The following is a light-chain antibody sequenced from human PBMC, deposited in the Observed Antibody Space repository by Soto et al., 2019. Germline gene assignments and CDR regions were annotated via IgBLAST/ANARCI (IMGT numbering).Light chain of an antibody. J-gene: IGLJ2*01. CDR2: EVS. CDR1: SSDVGGYNY. CDR3: SSYTSSSTYVV. Sequence: QSVLTQPASVSGSPGQSITISCTGTSSDVGGYNYVSWYQQHPGKAPKLMIYEVSNRPSGVPNRFSGSKSGNTASLTISGLQAEDEADYYCSSYTSSSTYVVFGGGTKLTVL. V-gene: IGLV2-14*01.